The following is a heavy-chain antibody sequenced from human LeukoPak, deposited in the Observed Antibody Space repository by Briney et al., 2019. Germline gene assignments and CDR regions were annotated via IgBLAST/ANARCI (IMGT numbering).Heavy chain of an antibody. CDR1: GGSISSSSYY. V-gene: IGHV4-39*01. CDR3: ARLVAADGTNWFDP. D-gene: IGHD5-12*01. J-gene: IGHJ5*02. Sequence: SETLSLTCTVSGGSISSSSYYWGWIRHPPGKGLEWIGSIYYSGSTYYNPSLKSRVTISVDTSKNQFSLKLSSVTAAGTAVYYCARLVAADGTNWFDPWGQGTLVTVSS. CDR2: IYYSGST.